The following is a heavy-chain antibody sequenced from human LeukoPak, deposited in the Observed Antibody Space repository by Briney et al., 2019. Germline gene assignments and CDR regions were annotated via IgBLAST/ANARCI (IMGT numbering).Heavy chain of an antibody. CDR2: IYPGDSDT. Sequence: GESLKISCKGSRYSFTSYWIGWVRQMPGKGLEWMGIIYPGDSDTRYSPSFQGQVTISADKSISTAYLQWSSLKASDTAMYYCARHYYGSGSSEDAFDIWGQGTMVTVSS. CDR1: RYSFTSYW. J-gene: IGHJ3*02. V-gene: IGHV5-51*01. D-gene: IGHD3-10*01. CDR3: ARHYYGSGSSEDAFDI.